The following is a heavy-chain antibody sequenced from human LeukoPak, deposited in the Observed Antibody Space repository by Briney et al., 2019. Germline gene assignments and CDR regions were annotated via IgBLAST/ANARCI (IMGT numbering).Heavy chain of an antibody. Sequence: PSETLSLTCTVSGGSISSSSYYWGWIRQPPGKGLEWIGSIYYSGSTYYNPSLKSRVTISVDTSKNQFSLKLSSVTAADTAVYYCASPSRITMILDYYGMDVWGQGTTVTVSS. CDR3: ASPSRITMILDYYGMDV. CDR1: GGSISSSSYY. V-gene: IGHV4-39*07. CDR2: IYYSGST. D-gene: IGHD3-22*01. J-gene: IGHJ6*02.